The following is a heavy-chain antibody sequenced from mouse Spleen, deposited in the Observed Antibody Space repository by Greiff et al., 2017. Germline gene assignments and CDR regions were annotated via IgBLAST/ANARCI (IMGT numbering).Heavy chain of an antibody. CDR1: GFNIKNTY. CDR2: IDPANGNT. D-gene: IGHD4-1*01. Sequence: EVQGVESGAELVKPGASVKLSCTASGFNIKNTYMHWVKQRPEQGLEWIGRIDPANGNTKYAPKFQGKATITADTSSNTAYLQLSSLTSEDTAVYYCAENWDGGFAYWGQGTLVTVSA. V-gene: IGHV14-3*02. CDR3: AENWDGGFAY. J-gene: IGHJ3*01.